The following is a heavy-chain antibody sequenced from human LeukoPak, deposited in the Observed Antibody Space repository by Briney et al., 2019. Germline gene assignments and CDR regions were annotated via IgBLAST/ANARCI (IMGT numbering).Heavy chain of an antibody. J-gene: IGHJ4*02. V-gene: IGHV3-53*01. CDR1: SFY. CDR3: ARAPTASIAYFDY. D-gene: IGHD4-17*01. CDR2: IYSDGTT. Sequence: SFYWDWIRQPPGKGLEWVSVIYSDGTTYYADSVKGRFTVSRDNSKNTLYLQMNSLRTEDTAVYYCARAPTASIAYFDYWGQGALVTVSS.